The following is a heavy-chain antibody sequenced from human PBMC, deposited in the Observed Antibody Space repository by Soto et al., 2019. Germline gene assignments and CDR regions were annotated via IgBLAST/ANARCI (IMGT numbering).Heavy chain of an antibody. CDR2: IYSSGST. J-gene: IGHJ4*02. V-gene: IGHV4-31*03. Sequence: QVQLQESGPGLVKPSQTLSLTCTVSGGSISSGGYYWRWIRQHPGKGLEWIGNIYSSGSTYYNPSLRSRVTISLDTSKNQFSLKLSSVTAADTAVYYCARGVTGTNYFDYWGQGILVTVSS. CDR3: ARGVTGTNYFDY. D-gene: IGHD1-7*01. CDR1: GGSISSGGYY.